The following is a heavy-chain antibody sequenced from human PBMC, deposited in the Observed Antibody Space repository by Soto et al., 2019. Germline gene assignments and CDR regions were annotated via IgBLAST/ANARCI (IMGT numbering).Heavy chain of an antibody. CDR1: GFSFDDYT. V-gene: IGHV3-43*01. J-gene: IGHJ4*02. CDR3: AKDNGLVGCKDY. D-gene: IGHD2-8*02. CDR2: ISWDGYNT. Sequence: EVQLVESGGVVVQPGGSLRLSCAASGFSFDDYTMHWVLQAPGKGLEWVSLISWDGYNTYYADSVKGRFTISRDKSTNSLYLQMNRLRTVDTAVYYCAKDNGLVGCKDYWGQATLVTVSS.